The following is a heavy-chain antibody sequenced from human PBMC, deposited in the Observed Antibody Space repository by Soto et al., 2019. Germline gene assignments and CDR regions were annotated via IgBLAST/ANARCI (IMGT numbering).Heavy chain of an antibody. J-gene: IGHJ5*02. CDR2: IIPILGIA. CDR1: GGTFSSYT. V-gene: IGHV1-69*02. Sequence: QVLLVQSGAEVKKPGSSVKVSCKASGGTFSSYTISWVRQAPGQGLEWMGRIIPILGIANYAQKFQGRVTITADKSTSTAYMELSSLRSEDTAVYYCARGAYCSGGSCFNWFDPWGQGTLVTVSS. CDR3: ARGAYCSGGSCFNWFDP. D-gene: IGHD2-15*01.